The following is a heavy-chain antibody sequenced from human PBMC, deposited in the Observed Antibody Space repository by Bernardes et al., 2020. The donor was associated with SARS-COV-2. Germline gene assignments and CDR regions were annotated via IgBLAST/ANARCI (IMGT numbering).Heavy chain of an antibody. CDR3: ARDARGWLQFGNWYFDL. CDR2: IYYSGST. V-gene: IGHV4-59*01. Sequence: SETLSLTCTVSGGSISSYYWSWIRQPPGKGLEWIGYIYYSGSTNYNPSLKSRVTISVDTSKNQFSLKLSSVTAADTAVYYCARDARGWLQFGNWYFDLWGPGTLVTCSS. D-gene: IGHD5-12*01. CDR1: GGSISSYY. J-gene: IGHJ2*01.